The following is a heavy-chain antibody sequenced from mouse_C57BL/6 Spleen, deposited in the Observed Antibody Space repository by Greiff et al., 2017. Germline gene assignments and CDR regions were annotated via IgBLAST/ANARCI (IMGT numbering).Heavy chain of an antibody. Sequence: EVKLMESGPGLVKPSQSLSLTCSVTGYSITSGYYWNWIRQFPGNKLEWMGYISYDGSNNYNPSLKNRISITRDTSKNQFFLKLNSVTTEDTATYYCASGYDYAMDYWGQGTSVTVSS. CDR2: ISYDGSN. V-gene: IGHV3-6*01. J-gene: IGHJ4*01. D-gene: IGHD2-2*01. CDR3: ASGYDYAMDY. CDR1: GYSITSGYY.